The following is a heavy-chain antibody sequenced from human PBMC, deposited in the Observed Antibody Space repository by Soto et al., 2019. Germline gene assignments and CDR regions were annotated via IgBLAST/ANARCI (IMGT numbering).Heavy chain of an antibody. Sequence: EVQLVESGGGLVQPGGSLRLSCAASGFTFSSYGMDWVRQAPGKGLEWISYISSSSSSVSYADSVKGRFSISRDNAKNSVYLQMNSLRGEDTAVYYCARGGSARPDYWGQGTLLTVSS. CDR2: ISSSSSSV. J-gene: IGHJ4*02. CDR1: GFTFSSYG. D-gene: IGHD6-6*01. V-gene: IGHV3-48*01. CDR3: ARGGSARPDY.